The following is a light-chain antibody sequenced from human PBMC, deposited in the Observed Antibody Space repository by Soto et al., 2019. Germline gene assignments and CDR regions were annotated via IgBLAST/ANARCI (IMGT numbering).Light chain of an antibody. CDR2: DAS. CDR3: QHRSNWPSWT. J-gene: IGKJ1*01. Sequence: VVLTQSPATLSLSPGERATLSCRTSLSVSVYLDWYQQKPGQAPRLLISDASNRATGIPARFSGSGSGTDFTLTISSLETEDLAVYYCQHRSNWPSWTFGAGTKVDIK. V-gene: IGKV3-11*01. CDR1: LSVSVY.